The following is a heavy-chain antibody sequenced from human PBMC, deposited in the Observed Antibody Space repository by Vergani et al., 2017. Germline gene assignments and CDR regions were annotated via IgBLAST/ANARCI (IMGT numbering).Heavy chain of an antibody. V-gene: IGHV4-39*07. CDR1: GGSISSRSYY. CDR2: IYYSGST. CDR3: AKDIVVVPAATTYNWFDP. Sequence: QLQLQESGPGLVKPSETLSLTCTVSGGSISSRSYYWGWIRQPPGKGLEWIGIIYYSGSTYYNPSLKSRVTISVDTSKNQFSLKLSSVTAADTAVYYCAKDIVVVPAATTYNWFDPWGQGTLVTVSS. J-gene: IGHJ5*02. D-gene: IGHD2-2*01.